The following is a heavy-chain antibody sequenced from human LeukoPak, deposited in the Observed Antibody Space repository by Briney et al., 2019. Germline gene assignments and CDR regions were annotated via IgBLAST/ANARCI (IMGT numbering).Heavy chain of an antibody. D-gene: IGHD3-10*01. CDR3: ARDRRFGELSVGFDP. CDR2: IYSGGST. J-gene: IGHJ5*02. CDR1: GFTVSSNY. Sequence: GGSLRLSCAASGFTVSSNYMSWVRQAPGKGLEWVSVIYSGGSTYYADSVKGRFTFSRDNSKNTLYLQMNSLRAEDTAVYYCARDRRFGELSVGFDPWGQGTLVTVSS. V-gene: IGHV3-53*01.